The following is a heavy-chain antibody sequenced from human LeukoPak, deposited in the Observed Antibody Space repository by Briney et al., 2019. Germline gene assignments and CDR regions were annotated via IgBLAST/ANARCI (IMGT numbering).Heavy chain of an antibody. CDR3: ARGPFYDFWSGTLDY. Sequence: GGSLRLSCAASGFTFSSYEMNWVRQAPGKGLEWVSYISSSSSTIYYADSVKGRFTISRDNAKNSLYLQMNSLRAEDTAVYYCARGPFYDFWSGTLDYWGQGTLVTVSS. V-gene: IGHV3-48*01. CDR2: ISSSSSTI. CDR1: GFTFSSYE. D-gene: IGHD3-3*01. J-gene: IGHJ4*02.